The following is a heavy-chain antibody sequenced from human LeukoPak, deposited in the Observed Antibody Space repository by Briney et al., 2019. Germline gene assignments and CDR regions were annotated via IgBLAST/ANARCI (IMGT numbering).Heavy chain of an antibody. CDR2: INHSGST. CDR3: ARGVLNDY. J-gene: IGHJ4*02. V-gene: IGHV4-34*01. D-gene: IGHD3-16*01. CDR1: GGSFGGYY. Sequence: SETLSLTCAVYGGSFGGYYWSWIRQPPGKGLEWIGEINHSGSTNYNPSLKSRVTISVDTSKNQFSLKLSSVTAADTAVYYCARGVLNDYWGQGTLVTVSS.